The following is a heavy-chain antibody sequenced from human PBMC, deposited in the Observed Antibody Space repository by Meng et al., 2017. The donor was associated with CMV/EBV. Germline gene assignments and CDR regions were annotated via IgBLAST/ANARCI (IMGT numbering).Heavy chain of an antibody. D-gene: IGHD2-15*01. J-gene: IGHJ4*02. CDR1: GGTFSSYA. Sequence: SVKVSCKASGGTFSSYAISWVRQAPGQGLERMGGIIPILGIANYAQKFQGRVTITADKPTSTAYMELSSLRSEDTAVYYCARDSACSGGSCYLTGYYFDYWGQGTLVTVSS. CDR2: IIPILGIA. V-gene: IGHV1-69*10. CDR3: ARDSACSGGSCYLTGYYFDY.